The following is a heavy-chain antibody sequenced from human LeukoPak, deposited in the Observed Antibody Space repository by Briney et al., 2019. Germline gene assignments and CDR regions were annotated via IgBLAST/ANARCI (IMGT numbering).Heavy chain of an antibody. D-gene: IGHD4-17*01. CDR2: INPSGGST. CDR3: ARGNYGDYGCTY. J-gene: IGHJ4*02. V-gene: IGHV1-46*01. CDR1: GYTFTSYY. Sequence: ASVKVSRKASGYTFTSYYMHWVRQAPGQGLEWMGIINPSGGSTSYAQKFQGRVTMTRDMSTSTVYMELSSLRSEDTAVYYCARGNYGDYGCTYWGQGTLVTVSS.